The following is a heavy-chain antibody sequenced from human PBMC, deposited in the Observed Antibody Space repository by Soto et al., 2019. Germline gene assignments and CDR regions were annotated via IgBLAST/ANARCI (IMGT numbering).Heavy chain of an antibody. V-gene: IGHV3-23*01. D-gene: IGHD2-15*01. CDR2: ISGSGGST. CDR1: GFTFSSYA. Sequence: GGSLRLSCAASGFTFSSYAMSWVRQAPGKGLEWVSAISGSGGSTYYADSVKGRFTISRDNSKNTLYLQMNSLRAEDTAVYYCAKDPPIVVVVAASSWFDPWGQGTLVTVSS. J-gene: IGHJ5*02. CDR3: AKDPPIVVVVAASSWFDP.